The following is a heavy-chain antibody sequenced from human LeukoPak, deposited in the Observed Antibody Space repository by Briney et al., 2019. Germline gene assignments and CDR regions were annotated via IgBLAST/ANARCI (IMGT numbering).Heavy chain of an antibody. CDR2: INSDGSST. J-gene: IGHJ4*02. CDR1: GFTFSSYW. CDR3: ARDLTVTIAYYFDY. V-gene: IGHV3-74*01. Sequence: GGSLRLSCAASGFTFSSYWMHWVRQAPGKGLVWVSRINSDGSSTSYADSVKGRFTISRDNSKNTLCLQMNSLRAEDTAVYYCARDLTVTIAYYFDYWGQGTLVTVSS. D-gene: IGHD4-17*01.